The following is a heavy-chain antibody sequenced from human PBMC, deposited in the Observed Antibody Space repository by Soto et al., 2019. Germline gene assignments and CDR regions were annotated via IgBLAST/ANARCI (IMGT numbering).Heavy chain of an antibody. Sequence: QVQLVESGGGVVQPGRSLRLSCAASGFTFSSYGMHWVRQAPGKGLEWVAVISYDGSNKYYADSVKGRFTISRDNSKNTLYLQMNSLRAEDTAVYYCAKDPPLDILTGPFDYWGQGTLVTVSS. CDR3: AKDPPLDILTGPFDY. V-gene: IGHV3-30*18. CDR1: GFTFSSYG. J-gene: IGHJ4*02. D-gene: IGHD3-9*01. CDR2: ISYDGSNK.